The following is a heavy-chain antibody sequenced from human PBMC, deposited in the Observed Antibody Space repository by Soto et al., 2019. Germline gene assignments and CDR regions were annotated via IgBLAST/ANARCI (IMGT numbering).Heavy chain of an antibody. J-gene: IGHJ4*02. D-gene: IGHD6-25*01. CDR3: APQRGGGGY. CDR2: IYSGGYT. Sequence: EVQLVESGGGLIQPGGSLRLSCAVSGFTVSNNYMSWVRQAPGKGLEGVSVIYSGGYTAYGDSVKGRFTISRDNSKNTQHLKRKGLGAEDGAWYSGAPQRGGGGYWGQGTLVTVSS. CDR1: GFTVSNNY. V-gene: IGHV3-53*01.